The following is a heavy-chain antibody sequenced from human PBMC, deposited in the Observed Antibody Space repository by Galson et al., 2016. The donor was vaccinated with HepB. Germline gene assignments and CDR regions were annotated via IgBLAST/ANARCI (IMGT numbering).Heavy chain of an antibody. J-gene: IGHJ6*02. D-gene: IGHD3-3*01. CDR2: IYSSGSS. CDR3: ARGYDFWTAYQTFYYYGMDV. Sequence: TLSLTCAVSGGSISSGGFSWNWIRRPPGKCLQWIGYIYSSGSSYYNPSLKSRVTISADWSKNQFSLKLSSVTAADTAGYYCARGYDFWTAYQTFYYYGMDVWGQGTTVTVSS. CDR1: GGSISSGGFS. V-gene: IGHV4-30-2*01.